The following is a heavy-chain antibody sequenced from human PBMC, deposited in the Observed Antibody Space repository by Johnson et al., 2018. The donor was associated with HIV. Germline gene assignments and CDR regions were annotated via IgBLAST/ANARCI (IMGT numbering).Heavy chain of an antibody. CDR1: GFTFDDYT. CDR2: ISWDGGST. V-gene: IGHV3-43*01. Sequence: VQLVESGGVVVQPGGSLRLSCAASGFTFDDYTMHWVRQAPGKGLEWVSLISWDGGSTYYADSVKGRFTISRDNSKNSLYLQMNSLRAEYTDVYYCARRDRSYDILTGYYQGDSFDIWGQGTMVTVSS. D-gene: IGHD3-9*01. CDR3: ARRDRSYDILTGYYQGDSFDI. J-gene: IGHJ3*02.